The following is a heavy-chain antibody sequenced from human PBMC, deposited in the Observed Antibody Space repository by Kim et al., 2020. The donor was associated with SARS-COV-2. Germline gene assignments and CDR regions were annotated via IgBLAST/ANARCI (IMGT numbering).Heavy chain of an antibody. CDR3: AKGAADWNDSGYYAY. J-gene: IGHJ4*02. Sequence: RGSLRLSCAASGFTFSNYAMAWVRQAPGKGLEWVSFISGSARNTFYIDSVKGRFAISRDNSRNTLFLQMDSLRVDDTALYYCAKGAADWNDSGYYAYWGQGALVTVSS. CDR2: ISGSARNT. CDR1: GFTFSNYA. V-gene: IGHV3-23*01. D-gene: IGHD3-3*01.